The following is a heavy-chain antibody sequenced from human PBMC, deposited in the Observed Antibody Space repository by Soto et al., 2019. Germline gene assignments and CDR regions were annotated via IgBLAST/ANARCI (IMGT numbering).Heavy chain of an antibody. CDR3: ARAGYYYDSSKFFLGYYYYGMDV. V-gene: IGHV1-3*01. J-gene: IGHJ6*02. CDR2: INAGNGNT. CDR1: GYTFTSYA. Sequence: ASVKVSCKASGYTFTSYAMHWVRQAPGQRLEWMGWINAGNGNTKYSQKFQGRVTITRDTSASTAYMELSSPRSEDTAVYYCARAGYYYDSSKFFLGYYYYGMDVWGQGTTVTVSS. D-gene: IGHD3-22*01.